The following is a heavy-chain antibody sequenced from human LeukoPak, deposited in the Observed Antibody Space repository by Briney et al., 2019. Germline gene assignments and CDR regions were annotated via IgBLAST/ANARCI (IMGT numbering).Heavy chain of an antibody. CDR3: ARDTWWGGSDSWSGYFAY. V-gene: IGHV3-7*01. J-gene: IGHJ4*02. Sequence: GGSLRLSCAASGFTFSGYWMSWVRQAPGKGLEWVANIKGDGSNVYYVDSVKGRFTISRDNARNSLYLQMNSLSAEDTAVYYCARDTWWGGSDSWSGYFAYWGQGTLVTVSS. CDR2: IKGDGSNV. CDR1: GFTFSGYW. D-gene: IGHD6-13*01.